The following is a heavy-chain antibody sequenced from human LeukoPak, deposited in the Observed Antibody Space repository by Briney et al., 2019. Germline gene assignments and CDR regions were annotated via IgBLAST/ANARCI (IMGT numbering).Heavy chain of an antibody. CDR3: ARDLFLAATEREGDDY. CDR2: INPNNGDT. D-gene: IGHD6-13*01. J-gene: IGHJ4*02. CDR1: GYTFTGYY. V-gene: IGHV1-2*02. Sequence: ASVKVSCKASGYTFTGYYMHWVRQAPGQGLEWMGWINPNNGDTNYAQKFQGRVTMTRDTSISTAYMELSRLRSDDTAVYYCARDLFLAATEREGDDYWGQGALVTVSS.